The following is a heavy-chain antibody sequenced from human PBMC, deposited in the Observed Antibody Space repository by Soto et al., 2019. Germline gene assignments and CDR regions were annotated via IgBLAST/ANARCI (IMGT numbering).Heavy chain of an antibody. D-gene: IGHD2-15*01. Sequence: QVQLVQSGAEVKKPGASVKVSCKASGYTFTSYDINWVRQATGQGLEWMGWMNPNSGNTGYAQKFQGRVTMTRNTSISTAYMDLSSLRSEDTAVYYCARGHPGDCSGGSCPCFDYWGQGTLVTVSS. CDR3: ARGHPGDCSGGSCPCFDY. V-gene: IGHV1-8*01. CDR2: MNPNSGNT. CDR1: GYTFTSYD. J-gene: IGHJ4*02.